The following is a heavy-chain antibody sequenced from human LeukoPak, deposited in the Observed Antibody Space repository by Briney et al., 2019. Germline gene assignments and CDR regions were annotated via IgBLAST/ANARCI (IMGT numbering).Heavy chain of an antibody. CDR3: AELGITMIGGV. D-gene: IGHD3-10*02. J-gene: IGHJ6*04. CDR1: GFTFSSFS. CDR2: ISTSSSTI. V-gene: IGHV3-48*04. Sequence: GGSLRLSCAASGFTFSSFSMNWVRQAPGKGLEWVSYISTSSSTIYYADSVKGRFTISRDNAKNSLYLQMNSLRAEDTAVYYCAELGITMIGGVWGKGTTVTISS.